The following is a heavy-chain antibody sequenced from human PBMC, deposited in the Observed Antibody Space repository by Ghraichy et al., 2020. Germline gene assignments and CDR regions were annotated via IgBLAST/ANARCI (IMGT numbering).Heavy chain of an antibody. CDR3: ARDHGIAAAA. D-gene: IGHD6-13*01. V-gene: IGHV3-53*04. CDR1: GFTVSSNY. J-gene: IGHJ4*02. CDR2: IYSGGST. Sequence: LSLTCAASGFTVSSNYMSWVRQAPGKGLEWVSVIYSGGSTYYADSVKGRFTISRHNSKNTLYLQMNSLRAEDTAVYYCARDHGIAAAAWGQGTLVTVSS.